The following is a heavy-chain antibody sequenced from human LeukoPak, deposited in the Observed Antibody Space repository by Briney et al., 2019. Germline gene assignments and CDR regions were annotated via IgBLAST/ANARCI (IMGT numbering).Heavy chain of an antibody. CDR1: GGSISGYY. J-gene: IGHJ3*01. V-gene: IGHV4-59*01. CDR2: IYYIGST. D-gene: IGHD3-22*01. Sequence: PSETLSLTCTVSGGSISGYYWSWFRQPPGKGLEWIGYIYYIGSTNYNPSLRSRVTMSVDTSKNQSSLRLSSVTAADTAVYYCARDHRGDRAFDVWGQGTMVTVSS. CDR3: ARDHRGDRAFDV.